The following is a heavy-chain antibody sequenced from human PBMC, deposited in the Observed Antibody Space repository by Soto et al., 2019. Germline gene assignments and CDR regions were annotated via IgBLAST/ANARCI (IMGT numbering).Heavy chain of an antibody. J-gene: IGHJ4*02. CDR3: VKQAHGLDGVAFDY. D-gene: IGHD2-15*01. CDR1: GFIFSEST. CDR2: VSTSGRST. V-gene: IGHV3-64D*06. Sequence: VGSLRLSGSASGFIFSESTIYWVRQVPGKGLEAISAVSTSGRSTYYADSVKDRFTISRDNSKNTLFLQMGSLRPEDTAIYYCVKQAHGLDGVAFDYWGQGTQVTVSS.